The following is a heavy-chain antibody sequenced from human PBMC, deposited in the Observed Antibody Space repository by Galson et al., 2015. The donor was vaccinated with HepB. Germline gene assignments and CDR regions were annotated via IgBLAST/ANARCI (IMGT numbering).Heavy chain of an antibody. CDR2: MRSLAYGGTA. CDR3: TRSIPGDSWSGYFHDF. J-gene: IGHJ4*02. V-gene: IGHV3-49*03. CDR1: GFIFNDDA. D-gene: IGHD3-3*01. Sequence: SLRLSCAGSGFIFNDDALSWFRQSPGKGLEWVGFMRSLAYGGTAQYAASVKGRFTISRDDSNSIAYLQMYSLKIEDTAVYYCTRSIPGDSWSGYFHDFWGQGTLVTVSS.